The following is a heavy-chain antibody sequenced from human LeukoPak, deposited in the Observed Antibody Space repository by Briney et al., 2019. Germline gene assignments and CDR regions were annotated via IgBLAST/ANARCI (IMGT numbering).Heavy chain of an antibody. V-gene: IGHV4-39*01. CDR2: IYYSGST. Sequence: SETLSLTCTVSGGSISSGTYYWGWIRQPPGKGLEWIGSIYYSGSTYYNLSLKSRVTISVDTSKNQFSLKLSSVTAADTAVYYCATNPYGDYFFDYWGQGTLVTVSS. J-gene: IGHJ4*02. D-gene: IGHD4-17*01. CDR1: GGSISSGTYY. CDR3: ATNPYGDYFFDY.